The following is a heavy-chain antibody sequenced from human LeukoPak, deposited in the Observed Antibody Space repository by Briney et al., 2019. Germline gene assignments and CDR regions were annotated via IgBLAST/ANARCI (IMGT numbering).Heavy chain of an antibody. J-gene: IGHJ4*02. CDR3: ARQGSYYPADFDY. CDR2: ICGSGCGGTT. CDR1: GFTFSIYG. Sequence: GGSLRLSCAVSGFTFSIYGMTWVRQAPGKGLEWVSAICGSGCGGTTYYADSVKGRFTVSRDNAKNSLYLQMNSLRAEDTAVYYCARQGSYYPADFDYWGQGTLVTVSS. D-gene: IGHD3-22*01. V-gene: IGHV3-23*01.